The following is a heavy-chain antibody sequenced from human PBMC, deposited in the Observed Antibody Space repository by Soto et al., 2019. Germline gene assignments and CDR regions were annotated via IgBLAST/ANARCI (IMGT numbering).Heavy chain of an antibody. V-gene: IGHV2-5*02. J-gene: IGHJ4*02. CDR3: AHRPYADYPIDY. D-gene: IGHD4-17*01. CDR2: IYWDDDK. CDR1: GFSLNTSGVG. Sequence: QITLKESGPTLVKPTQTLTLTCTFSGFSLNTSGVGVGWIRQPPGKALEWLALIYWDDDKRYSPSLKSRLTITKDTSKNQVVLTMTNMDPVDTVTYYCAHRPYADYPIDYWGQGTLVTVSS.